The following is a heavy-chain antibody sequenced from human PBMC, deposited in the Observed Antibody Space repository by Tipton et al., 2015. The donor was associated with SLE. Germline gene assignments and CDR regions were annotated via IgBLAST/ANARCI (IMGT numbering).Heavy chain of an antibody. CDR3: AAEYDDKIGWFDP. J-gene: IGHJ5*02. CDR2: IYHSVST. Sequence: TLSLTCTVSGGSISSGSYYWGWIRQPPGKGLEWIGSIYHSVSTFYTPSLKNRVTISVDTSKNQISLKLNSVTAADTAVYYCAAEYDDKIGWFDPWGQGTLVTVSS. D-gene: IGHD3-16*01. CDR1: GGSISSGSYY. V-gene: IGHV4-39*07.